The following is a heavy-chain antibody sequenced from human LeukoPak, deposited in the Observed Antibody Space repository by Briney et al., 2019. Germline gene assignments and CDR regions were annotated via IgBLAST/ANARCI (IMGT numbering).Heavy chain of an antibody. J-gene: IGHJ4*02. CDR1: GYTFTGYY. D-gene: IGHD4-17*01. CDR3: AREGGWGPTDYGDHVY. CDR2: ISTYNGNT. V-gene: IGHV1-18*04. Sequence: ASVKVSCKASGYTFTGYYIHWVRQAPGQGLEWLGWISTYNGNTNSAQKFQGRVTMTTDTSTTTAYMELRSLRSDDTAVYYCAREGGWGPTDYGDHVYWGQGTLVTVSS.